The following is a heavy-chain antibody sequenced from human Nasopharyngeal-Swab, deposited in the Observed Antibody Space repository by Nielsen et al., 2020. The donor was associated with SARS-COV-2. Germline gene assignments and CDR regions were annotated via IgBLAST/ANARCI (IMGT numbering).Heavy chain of an antibody. V-gene: IGHV4-59*01. CDR1: GGSISSYY. J-gene: IGHJ6*02. CDR3: ARGGNYDFWSGYYPNSYYHYYGMDV. D-gene: IGHD3-3*01. CDR2: IYYSGST. Sequence: SETLSLTCTVSGGSISSYYWSWIRQPPGKGLEWIGYIYYSGSTNYNPSLKSRVTISVDTSKNQFSLKLSSVTAADTAVYYCARGGNYDFWSGYYPNSYYHYYGMDVWGQGTTVTVSS.